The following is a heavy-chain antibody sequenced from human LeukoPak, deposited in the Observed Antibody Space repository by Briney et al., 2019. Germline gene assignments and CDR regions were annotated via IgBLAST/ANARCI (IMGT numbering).Heavy chain of an antibody. CDR1: GGSISNYY. V-gene: IGHV4-4*07. Sequence: SETLSLTCTVSGGSISNYYWSWIRQPAGRGLEWIGRIYASGSTNYNPSLQSRVTISVDRSKNQFSLKLSSVTAADTAVYYCARMSNYYDTSGYYQSLDYWGQGTLVTVSS. J-gene: IGHJ4*02. CDR2: IYASGST. D-gene: IGHD3-22*01. CDR3: ARMSNYYDTSGYYQSLDY.